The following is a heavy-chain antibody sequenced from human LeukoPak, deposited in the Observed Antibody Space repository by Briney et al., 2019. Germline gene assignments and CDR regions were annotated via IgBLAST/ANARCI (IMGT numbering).Heavy chain of an antibody. V-gene: IGHV3-23*01. CDR3: AKISWDGRGTFY. J-gene: IGHJ4*02. CDR2: IRGGGGDT. Sequence: PRGSLRLSCAASGFTFSTYSVSWVRQAPGKGLEWVSSIRGGGGDTYYADSVKGRFTISRDNSKDTLSLQMNSLRAEDTAVYYCAKISWDGRGTFYWGQGTLVTVSS. CDR1: GFTFSTYS. D-gene: IGHD2-15*01.